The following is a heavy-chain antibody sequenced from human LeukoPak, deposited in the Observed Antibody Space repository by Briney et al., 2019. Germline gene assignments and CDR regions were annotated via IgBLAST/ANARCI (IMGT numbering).Heavy chain of an antibody. J-gene: IGHJ4*02. CDR1: GDSMTGHY. CDR3: ARDSSGWYIPDY. D-gene: IGHD6-19*01. V-gene: IGHV4-59*11. CDR2: IYYSGST. Sequence: SETLSLTCTVSGDSMTGHYWSWFRQPPGKGLEWIGYIYYSGSTDYNPSLKSRVTISVDTSKNQFSLKLRSVTAADTAVYYCARDSSGWYIPDYWGQGTLVTVSS.